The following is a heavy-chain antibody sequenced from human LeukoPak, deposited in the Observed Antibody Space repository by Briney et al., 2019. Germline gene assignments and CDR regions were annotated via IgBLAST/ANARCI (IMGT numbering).Heavy chain of an antibody. J-gene: IGHJ6*04. V-gene: IGHV3-7*01. CDR2: IKEDGSDK. D-gene: IGHD3-10*02. CDR3: AELGITMIGGV. Sequence: GGSLRLSCATSGFTFSSFWMSWVRQAPGKGLEWVTNIKEDGSDKNYGDSVKGRFTISRDNAKNSLYLQMNSLRAEDTAVYYCAELGITMIGGVWGKGTTVTISS. CDR1: GFTFSSFW.